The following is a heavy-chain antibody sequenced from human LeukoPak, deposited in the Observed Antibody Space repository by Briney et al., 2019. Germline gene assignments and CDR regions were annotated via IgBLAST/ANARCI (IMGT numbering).Heavy chain of an antibody. Sequence: GGSLRLSCAASGFTFSSYEMNWVRQAPGKGLEWVAVISYDGSNKYYADSVKGRFTISRDNSKNTLYLQMNSLRAEDTAVYYCARDPEPRNYYYYYYMDVWGKGTTVTVSS. CDR2: ISYDGSNK. J-gene: IGHJ6*03. CDR1: GFTFSSYE. CDR3: ARDPEPRNYYYYYYMDV. D-gene: IGHD1-14*01. V-gene: IGHV3-30*01.